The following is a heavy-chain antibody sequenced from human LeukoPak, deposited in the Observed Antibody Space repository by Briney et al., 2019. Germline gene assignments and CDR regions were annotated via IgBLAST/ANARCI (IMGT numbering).Heavy chain of an antibody. J-gene: IGHJ6*02. CDR2: ICYDGSNK. CDR3: ARGDFVVVTAILFQYYGMDV. CDR1: GFTFSSYG. D-gene: IGHD2-21*02. Sequence: GGSLRLSCAASGFTFSSYGMHWVRQAPGKGLEWVAVICYDGSNKYYADSVKGRFTISRDNSKNTLYLQMNSLRAEDTAVYYCARGDFVVVTAILFQYYGMDVWGQGTTVTVSS. V-gene: IGHV3-33*01.